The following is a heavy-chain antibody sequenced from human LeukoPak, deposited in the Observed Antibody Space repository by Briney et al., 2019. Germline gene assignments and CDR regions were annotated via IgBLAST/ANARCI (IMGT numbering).Heavy chain of an antibody. CDR1: GYTFTGYY. D-gene: IGHD2-2*01. CDR2: INPNSGGT. Sequence: ASVKVSCKASGYTFTGYYMRWVRQAPGQGLEWMGWINPNSGGTNYAQKFQACVIMTRDKSISTAYMELSGLKSDDTAVYYCARGPGYCSSTSCYQPPGYFYSGMDVWGQGTTVTVSS. V-gene: IGHV1-2*04. CDR3: ARGPGYCSSTSCYQPPGYFYSGMDV. J-gene: IGHJ6*02.